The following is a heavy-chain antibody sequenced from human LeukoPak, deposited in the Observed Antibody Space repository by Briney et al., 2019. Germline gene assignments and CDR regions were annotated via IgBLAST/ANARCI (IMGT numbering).Heavy chain of an antibody. D-gene: IGHD4-17*01. Sequence: PGGSLRLSCAASGFTFSSYAMSWVRQAPGKGLEWVSAICGSGGSTYYAASVKGRFTISRDNSKNTLYLQMNSLRAEDTAVYYCANTIAVTYYYYYGMDVWGQGTTVTVSS. CDR2: ICGSGGST. CDR3: ANTIAVTYYYYYGMDV. CDR1: GFTFSSYA. J-gene: IGHJ6*02. V-gene: IGHV3-23*01.